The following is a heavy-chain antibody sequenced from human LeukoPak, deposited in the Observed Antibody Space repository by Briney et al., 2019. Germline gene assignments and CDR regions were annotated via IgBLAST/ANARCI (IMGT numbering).Heavy chain of an antibody. Sequence: GGSLRLSCAASGFTFSSYWMSWVRQAPGKVLEWVANIKQDGSEKYYVDSVKGRFTISRDNAKNSLYLQMNSLRAEDTAVYYCARAAYCSSTSCYPPYYYYYMDVWGKGTTVTVSS. V-gene: IGHV3-7*01. D-gene: IGHD2-2*01. CDR3: ARAAYCSSTSCYPPYYYYYMDV. CDR2: IKQDGSEK. J-gene: IGHJ6*03. CDR1: GFTFSSYW.